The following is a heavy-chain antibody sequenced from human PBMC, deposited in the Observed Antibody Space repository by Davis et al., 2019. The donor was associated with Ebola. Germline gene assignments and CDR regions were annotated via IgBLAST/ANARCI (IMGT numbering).Heavy chain of an antibody. CDR3: ARETGDGGGMDV. J-gene: IGHJ6*04. Sequence: ASVKVSCKASGYTFTSYGISWVRQAPGQGLEWMGRISAYNGNTNYAQKFQGRVTMTRDTSTSTVYMELSSLRSEDTAVYYCARETGDGGGMDVWGKGTTVTVSS. CDR2: ISAYNGNT. V-gene: IGHV1-18*04. D-gene: IGHD7-27*01. CDR1: GYTFTSYG.